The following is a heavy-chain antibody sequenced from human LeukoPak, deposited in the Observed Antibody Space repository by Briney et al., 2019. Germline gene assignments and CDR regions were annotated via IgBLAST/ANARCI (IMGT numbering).Heavy chain of an antibody. CDR3: ARVGEYSSGWTYFDY. V-gene: IGHV1-18*01. J-gene: IGHJ4*02. CDR2: ISAYNGNT. D-gene: IGHD6-19*01. Sequence: ASVKVSCKASGYTFTSYGISWVRQAPGQGLEWMGWISAYNGNTNYAQKLQGRVTMTTDTSTSTAYMKLRSLRSDDTAVYYCARVGEYSSGWTYFDYWGQGTLVTVSS. CDR1: GYTFTSYG.